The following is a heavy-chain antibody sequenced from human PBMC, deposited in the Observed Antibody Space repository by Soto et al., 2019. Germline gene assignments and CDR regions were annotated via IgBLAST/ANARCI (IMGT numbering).Heavy chain of an antibody. D-gene: IGHD1-1*01. V-gene: IGHV5-10-1*01. J-gene: IGHJ3*02. CDR3: ARHGNAAFSDI. CDR2: IDPSDSYT. Sequence: GESLKISCKGSGYSFTSYWISWVRQMPGKGLEWMGRIDPSDSYTNYSPSFQGHVTISADKSISTAYLQWSSLKASVIAMYYCARHGNAAFSDIWGQGTMVTVSS. CDR1: GYSFTSYW.